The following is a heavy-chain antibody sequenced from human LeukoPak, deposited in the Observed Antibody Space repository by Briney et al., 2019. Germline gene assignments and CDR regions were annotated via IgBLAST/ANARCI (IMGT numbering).Heavy chain of an antibody. Sequence: SETLSLTCTVSGGSISSSSYCWGWVRQPPGKGLEWIASIYYSGSKTFYNPSLKSRVTISVDTSKNQFSLKLSSVTAADTAVYYCARHGPAAGPFFDYWGQGTLVTVSS. J-gene: IGHJ4*02. CDR3: ARHGPAAGPFFDY. CDR1: GGSISSSSYC. CDR2: IYYSGSKT. D-gene: IGHD2-2*01. V-gene: IGHV4-39*01.